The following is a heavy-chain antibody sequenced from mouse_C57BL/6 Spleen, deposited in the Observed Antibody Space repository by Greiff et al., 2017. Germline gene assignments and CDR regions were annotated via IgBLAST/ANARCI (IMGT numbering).Heavy chain of an antibody. CDR1: GYTFTSYW. CDR3: ARSGYDYPYAMDY. CDR2: IDPSDSYT. V-gene: IGHV1-69*01. Sequence: QVQLQQPGAELVMPGASVKLSCKASGYTFTSYWMHWVKQRPGQGLEWIGEIDPSDSYTNYNQKFKGKSTLTVDKSSSTAYMQLSSLTSEDSAVYYCARSGYDYPYAMDYWGQGTSVTVSS. D-gene: IGHD2-4*01. J-gene: IGHJ4*01.